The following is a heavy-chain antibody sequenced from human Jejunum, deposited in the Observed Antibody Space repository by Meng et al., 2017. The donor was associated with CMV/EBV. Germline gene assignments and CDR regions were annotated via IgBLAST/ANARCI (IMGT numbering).Heavy chain of an antibody. CDR3: ARDVWGFDY. J-gene: IGHJ4*02. V-gene: IGHV1-18*04. CDR2: ISLGNGQT. CDR1: GYTFTDHN. D-gene: IGHD7-27*01. Sequence: VHLLQPGAEVKKSAAPVKISCKTSGYTFTDHNIGWVRQAPGQGLEWVGWISLGNGQTVYGHKVQGRVTVTTDTSTSTAYMELRSLRSDDTAMYYCARDVWGFDYWGQGTLVTVSS.